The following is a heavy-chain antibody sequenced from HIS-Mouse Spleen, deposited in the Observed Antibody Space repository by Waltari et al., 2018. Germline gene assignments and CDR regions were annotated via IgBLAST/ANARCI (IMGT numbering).Heavy chain of an antibody. Sequence: QLQLQESGPGLVKPSETLSLTCTVSGGSISSSSYYWGWIRQPPGKGLEWIGSIYYGGNTYYNPSLKSRVTISVDTSKNQFSLKLSSVTAADTAVYYCAREIPYSSSWYDWYFDLWGRGTLVTVSS. V-gene: IGHV4-39*07. J-gene: IGHJ2*01. CDR3: AREIPYSSSWYDWYFDL. CDR2: IYYGGNT. D-gene: IGHD6-13*01. CDR1: GGSISSSSYY.